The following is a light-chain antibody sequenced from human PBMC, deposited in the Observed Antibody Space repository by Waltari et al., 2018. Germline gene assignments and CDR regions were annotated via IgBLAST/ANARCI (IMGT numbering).Light chain of an antibody. J-gene: IGLJ3*02. CDR3: AAWDDSLSGWV. CDR1: SSNIGDNY. CDR2: RNN. V-gene: IGLV1-47*01. Sequence: QSVLTQLPSASGTPGQGVTISCSGSSSNIGDNYVYWYQQFPGTFPKLLIHRNNQRPSGVPDRFSGSKSGTSAFLVISGLRSEDEADYHCAAWDDSLSGWVFGGGTKVTVL.